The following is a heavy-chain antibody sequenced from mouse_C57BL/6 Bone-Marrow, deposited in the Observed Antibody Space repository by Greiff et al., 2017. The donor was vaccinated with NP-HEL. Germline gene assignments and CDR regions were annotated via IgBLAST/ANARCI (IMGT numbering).Heavy chain of an antibody. CDR2: IYPANGDP. D-gene: IGHD5-1*01. CDR1: GFTITNSY. CDR3: ALYPSRSNYAIDY. J-gene: IGHJ4*01. Sequence: VQLQQSVAALVRPGASVKLSCTASGFTITNSYMRWVKQRPEQGLEWIGRIYPANGDPKSDQKFQGKAPLTEDTSSNTPYLQLSSLTSEDTAIYYCALYPSRSNYAIDYWGQGTSVTVSS. V-gene: IGHV14-3*01.